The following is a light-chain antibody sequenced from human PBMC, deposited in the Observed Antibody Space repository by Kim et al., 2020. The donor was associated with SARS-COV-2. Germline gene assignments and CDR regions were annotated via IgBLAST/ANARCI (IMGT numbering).Light chain of an antibody. Sequence: ASVGDRVTIACRASQAIINNLAWYQHKPGKAPVLLIFGASTLQSGVPSRFSGSGSGTDFTLTINSLQPEDVATYYCQKYISPPLTFGGGTKVEIK. J-gene: IGKJ4*01. CDR2: GAS. V-gene: IGKV1-27*01. CDR3: QKYISPPLT. CDR1: QAIINN.